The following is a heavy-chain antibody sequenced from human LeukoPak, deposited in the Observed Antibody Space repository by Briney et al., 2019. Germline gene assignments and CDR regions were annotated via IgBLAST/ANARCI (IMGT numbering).Heavy chain of an antibody. D-gene: IGHD4-11*01. CDR1: GFTFSDYY. V-gene: IGHV3-11*01. Sequence: GGSLRLSCAASGFTFSDYYMSWIRQAPGKGLEWVSYISSSGSTIYYADSVKGRFTISRDNAKNSLYLQMNGLRAEDTAVYYCARERCAYTQGCLGYFDLWGRGTLVTVSS. CDR3: ARERCAYTQGCLGYFDL. J-gene: IGHJ2*01. CDR2: ISSSGSTI.